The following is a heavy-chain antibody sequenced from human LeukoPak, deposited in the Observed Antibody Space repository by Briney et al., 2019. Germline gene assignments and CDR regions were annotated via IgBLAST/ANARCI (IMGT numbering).Heavy chain of an antibody. CDR1: GFTFSSYA. Sequence: GGSLRLSCAASGFTFSSYAMSWVRQAPGKGLEWVSATDTGGNTYYTDSVKGRFTISRDNSKNTLYLQMNSLRAEDTAVYYCAKNSLTYYYDSSGYKTPVDYWGQGTLVTVSS. D-gene: IGHD3-22*01. J-gene: IGHJ4*02. CDR3: AKNSLTYYYDSSGYKTPVDY. V-gene: IGHV3-23*01. CDR2: TDTGGNT.